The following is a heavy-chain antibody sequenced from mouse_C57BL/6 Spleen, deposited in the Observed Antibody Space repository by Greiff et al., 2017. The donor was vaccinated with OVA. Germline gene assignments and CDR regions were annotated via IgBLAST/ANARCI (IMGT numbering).Heavy chain of an antibody. V-gene: IGHV1-15*01. J-gene: IGHJ2*01. CDR2: IDPETGGT. D-gene: IGHD1-1*01. CDR1: GYTFTDYE. Sequence: QVQLQQSGAELVRPGASVTLSCKASGYTFTDYEMHWVKQTPVHGLEWIGAIDPETGGTAYNQKFKGKATLTADKSSRTAYMELRSLTSEDSAVDYCTRYYYGSHYLDYWGQGTTLTVSS. CDR3: TRYYYGSHYLDY.